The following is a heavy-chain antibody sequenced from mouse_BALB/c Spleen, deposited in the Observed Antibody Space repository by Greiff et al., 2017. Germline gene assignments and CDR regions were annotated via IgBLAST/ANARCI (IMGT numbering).Heavy chain of an antibody. CDR2: ISSGGGST. Sequence: EVQLVESGGGLVKPGGSLKLSCAASGFAFSSYDMSWVRQTPEKRLEWVAYISSGGGSTYYPDTVKGRFTISRDNAKNTLYLQMSSLKSEDTAMYYCARHYYGSGDWFAYWGQGTLVTVSA. D-gene: IGHD1-1*01. V-gene: IGHV5-12-1*01. CDR3: ARHYYGSGDWFAY. J-gene: IGHJ3*01. CDR1: GFAFSSYD.